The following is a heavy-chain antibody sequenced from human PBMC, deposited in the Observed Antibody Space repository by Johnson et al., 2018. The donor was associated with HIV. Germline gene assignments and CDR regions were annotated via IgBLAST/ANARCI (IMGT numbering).Heavy chain of an antibody. CDR1: GFTFSSNG. Sequence: VQLVESGGDLVKPGGSLRLSCAASGFTFSSNGMHWVRQAPGKGLEWVGFIRSKAYGGTTEYAASVQGRFTISRDDSKSIAYLQMNSLKTEDTAVYYCTRDGYSIILTNAFDIWGQGTMVTVSS. D-gene: IGHD4-11*01. J-gene: IGHJ3*02. CDR3: TRDGYSIILTNAFDI. CDR2: IRSKAYGGTT. V-gene: IGHV3-49*04.